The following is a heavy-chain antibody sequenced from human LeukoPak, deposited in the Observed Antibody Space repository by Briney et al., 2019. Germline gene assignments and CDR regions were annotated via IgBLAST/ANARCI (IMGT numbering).Heavy chain of an antibody. D-gene: IGHD6-19*01. CDR1: GFTFSSYS. CDR2: ISGSSSTI. V-gene: IGHV3-48*04. Sequence: GGSLRLSCAASGFTFSSYSMNWVRQAPGKGLEWVSFISGSSSTIYYADSVKGRFTISRDNTKNSLYLQMNSLRAEDTAVYYCARDGIAVPGTHFDYWGQGTLVTVSS. J-gene: IGHJ4*02. CDR3: ARDGIAVPGTHFDY.